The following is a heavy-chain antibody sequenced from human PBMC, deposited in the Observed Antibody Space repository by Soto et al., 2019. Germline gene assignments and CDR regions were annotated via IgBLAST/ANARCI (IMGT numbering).Heavy chain of an antibody. CDR1: GFTFSSYA. V-gene: IGHV3-30-3*01. CDR2: ISYDGSNK. Sequence: QVQLVESGGGVVQPGRSLRLSCAASGFTFSSYAMHWVRQAPGKGLEWVAVISYDGSNKYYADSVKGRFTISRDNSKNTLYLQMNSLRAEDTAVYYCARAESYWYFDLWGRGTLVTVSS. CDR3: ARAESYWYFDL. J-gene: IGHJ2*01.